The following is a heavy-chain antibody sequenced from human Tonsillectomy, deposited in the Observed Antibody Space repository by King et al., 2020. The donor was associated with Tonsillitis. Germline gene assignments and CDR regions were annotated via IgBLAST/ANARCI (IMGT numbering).Heavy chain of an antibody. CDR3: ARGGSSGYDLRYYYYYMDV. J-gene: IGHJ6*03. CDR1: GYTFTGYY. V-gene: IGHV1-2*04. CDR2: INPNSGGT. Sequence: QLVQSGAEVKKPGASVKVSCKASGYTFTGYYMHWVRQAPGQGLEWMGWINPNSGGTNYAQKFQGWVTMTRDTSISTAYMELSRLRSDDTAVYYCARGGSSGYDLRYYYYYMDVWGNGTTVTVSS. D-gene: IGHD5-12*01.